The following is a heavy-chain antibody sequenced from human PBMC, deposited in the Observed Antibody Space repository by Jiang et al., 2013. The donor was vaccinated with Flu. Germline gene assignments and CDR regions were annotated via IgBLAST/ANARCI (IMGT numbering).Heavy chain of an antibody. Sequence: GAEVKKPGASVKVSCKASGYTFTSYAISWVRQAPGQGLEWMGRIIPILGIANYAQKFQGRVTITADKSTSTAYMELSSLRSEDTAVYYCASARDIVLTRTAFDIWGQGTMVTVSS. V-gene: IGHV1-69*04. D-gene: IGHD2-8*01. CDR1: GYTFTSYA. CDR2: IIPILGIA. J-gene: IGHJ3*02. CDR3: ASARDIVLTRTAFDI.